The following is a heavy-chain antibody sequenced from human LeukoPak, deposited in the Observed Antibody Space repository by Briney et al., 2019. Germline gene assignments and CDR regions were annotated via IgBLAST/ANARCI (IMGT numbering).Heavy chain of an antibody. V-gene: IGHV3-48*04. CDR1: GFTFSAYS. Sequence: PGGSLRLSCTASGFTFSAYSMNWVRQAPGKGLEWVSYISSSSSTIYYADSVKGRFTISRDNAKNSLYLQMNSLRAEDTAVYYCARDFMFWGQGTLVTVSS. CDR3: ARDFMF. D-gene: IGHD3-10*02. J-gene: IGHJ4*02. CDR2: ISSSSSTI.